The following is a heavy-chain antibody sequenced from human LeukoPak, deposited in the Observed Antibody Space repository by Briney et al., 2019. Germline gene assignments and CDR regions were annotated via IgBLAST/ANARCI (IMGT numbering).Heavy chain of an antibody. D-gene: IGHD3-9*01. V-gene: IGHV4-39*01. CDR3: TVRLTGYYIT. Sequence: PSETLSLTCAVSGGSISSNSYYWGWIRQPPGKGLEWIGNIYYSGSTYYNPSLKSRVTISVDTSKNQFSLKLSSVTAADTAVYYCTVRLTGYYITWGQGTLVTVSS. CDR2: IYYSGST. J-gene: IGHJ5*02. CDR1: GGSISSNSYY.